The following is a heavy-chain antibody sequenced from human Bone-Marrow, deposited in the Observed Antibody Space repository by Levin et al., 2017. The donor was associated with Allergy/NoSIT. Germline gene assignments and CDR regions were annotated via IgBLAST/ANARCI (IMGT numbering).Heavy chain of an antibody. Sequence: LSLPFPLSVSSLLSSSWTCIRQPPGKGLEWIGYIYYIGSTKYNPSLRSRVTISVATSKNQFSLKLSSVTAADTAVYYCARVGPYSRGNDAFDIWGQGTMVTVSS. V-gene: IGHV4-59*01. D-gene: IGHD1-26*01. CDR2: IYYIGST. J-gene: IGHJ3*02. CDR1: VSSLLSSS. CDR3: ARVGPYSRGNDAFDI.